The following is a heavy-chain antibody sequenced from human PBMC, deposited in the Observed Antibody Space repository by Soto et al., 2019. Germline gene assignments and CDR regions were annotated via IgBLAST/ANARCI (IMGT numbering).Heavy chain of an antibody. V-gene: IGHV4-30-4*02. CDR3: ASMYYYDTSRYPFAY. CDR1: GDSISSNNNY. Sequence: PSETLSLTCTVSGDSISSNNNYWSGIRQPPGEGLEWIGFISYSGTTSYSPSLKSRGAISLETSKNQFSLKLNSVTAADTAVYNFASMYYYDTSRYPFAYCGQGTTVTVSS. CDR2: ISYSGTT. D-gene: IGHD3-22*01. J-gene: IGHJ4*02.